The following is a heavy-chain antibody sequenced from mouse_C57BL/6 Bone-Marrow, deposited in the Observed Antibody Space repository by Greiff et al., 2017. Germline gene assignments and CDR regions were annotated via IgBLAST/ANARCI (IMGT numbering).Heavy chain of an antibody. CDR3: ARLLLRSFFDY. Sequence: EVQVVESGGDLVKPGGSLKLSCAASGFTFSSYGMSWVRQTPDKRLEWVATISRGGSYTYYPDSVKGRFTISRDNAKNTLYLQMSSLTSEDTAMYYCARLLLRSFFDYWAQGTTLTVSS. CDR2: ISRGGSYT. CDR1: GFTFSSYG. J-gene: IGHJ2*01. D-gene: IGHD1-1*01. V-gene: IGHV5-6*01.